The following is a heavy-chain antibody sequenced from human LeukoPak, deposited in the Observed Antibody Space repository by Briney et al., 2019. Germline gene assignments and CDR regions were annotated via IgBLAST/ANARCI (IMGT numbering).Heavy chain of an antibody. V-gene: IGHV3-74*01. CDR3: ARDISRTMDV. Sequence: PGGSLRLSCVASGFTFSSRWMHWVRQAPGKGLVWVSIINTDGSTTRYADFVEGRFTISRDNARNTLYLEMNSLRVEDTAVYFCARDISRTMDVWGQGTRSP. CDR2: INTDGSTT. CDR1: GFTFSSRW. J-gene: IGHJ6*02. D-gene: IGHD2/OR15-2a*01.